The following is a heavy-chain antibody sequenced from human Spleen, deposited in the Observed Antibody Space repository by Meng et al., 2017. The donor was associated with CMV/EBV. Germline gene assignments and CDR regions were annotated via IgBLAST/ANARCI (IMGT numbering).Heavy chain of an antibody. CDR1: GGDFSGYH. D-gene: IGHD3-10*01. J-gene: IGHJ4*02. Sequence: GGDFSGYHWKWNRQTPGKGLEWIGEITRSGSTNHNPYLESRVTISVDTSKNQFSLKLSSVTAADTAVYFCARYYGSGTYSDRYYFDYWGQGTLVTVSS. CDR3: ARYYGSGTYSDRYYFDY. V-gene: IGHV4-34*01. CDR2: ITRSGST.